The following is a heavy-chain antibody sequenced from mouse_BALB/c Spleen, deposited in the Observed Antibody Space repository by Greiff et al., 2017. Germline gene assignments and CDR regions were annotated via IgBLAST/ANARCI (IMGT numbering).Heavy chain of an antibody. D-gene: IGHD2-14*01. CDR1: GFSLTGYG. CDR3: ARVYRYDLAWFAY. Sequence: VQLVESGPGLVAPSQSLSITCTVSGFSLTGYGVNWVRQPPGKGLEWLGMIWGDGSTDYNSALKSRLSISKDNSKSQVFLKMNSLQTDDTARYYCARVYRYDLAWFAYWGQGTLVTVSA. CDR2: IWGDGST. J-gene: IGHJ3*01. V-gene: IGHV2-6-7*01.